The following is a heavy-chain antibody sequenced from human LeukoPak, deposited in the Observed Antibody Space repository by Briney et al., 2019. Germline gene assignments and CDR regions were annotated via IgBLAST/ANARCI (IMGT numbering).Heavy chain of an antibody. CDR1: GGSFSGYY. Sequence: SETLSLTCAVYGGSFSGYYRSWIRQPPGKGLEWIGEINHSGSTNYNPPLMSRVTISVDTSKNQCSLKLSSVTAADTAVYYCARGKIEYDFWSGPRPFDYWGQGTLVAVSS. V-gene: IGHV4-34*01. CDR2: INHSGST. D-gene: IGHD3-3*01. J-gene: IGHJ4*02. CDR3: ARGKIEYDFWSGPRPFDY.